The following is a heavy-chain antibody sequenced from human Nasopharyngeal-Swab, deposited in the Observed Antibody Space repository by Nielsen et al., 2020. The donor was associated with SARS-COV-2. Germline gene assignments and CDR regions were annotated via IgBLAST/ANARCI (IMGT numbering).Heavy chain of an antibody. CDR2: IRSRAYGGTT. CDR3: SRAREIYYYDSSGYYFDS. V-gene: IGHV3-49*03. CDR1: GFMFGDYA. J-gene: IGHJ4*01. D-gene: IGHD3-22*01. Sequence: GESLKISCTASGFMFGDYAMSWFRQAPGKGLEWVGLIRSRAYGGTTKYAASVNGRFSISRDDSKSIAYLQMNSLKTEDTAVYYCSRAREIYYYDSSGYYFDSWGHGTLVTVSS.